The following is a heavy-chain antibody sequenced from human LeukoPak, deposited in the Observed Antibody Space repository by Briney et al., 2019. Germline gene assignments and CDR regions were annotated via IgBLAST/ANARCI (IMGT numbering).Heavy chain of an antibody. CDR2: IHSGGTT. CDR1: GFTVSNNY. D-gene: IGHD6-13*01. J-gene: IGHJ4*02. CDR3: GIAAAGGHGTFDY. V-gene: IGHV3-53*04. Sequence: PGGSLRLSCAASGFTVSNNYMCWVRQAPGKGLEWVSVIHSGGTTYYADSVKGRFTISRHNSKNTLYLQMNSLRDEDTAVYYCGIAAAGGHGTFDYWGQGTLVTVSS.